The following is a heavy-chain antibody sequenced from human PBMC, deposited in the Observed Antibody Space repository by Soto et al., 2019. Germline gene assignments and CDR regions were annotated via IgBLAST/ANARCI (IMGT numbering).Heavy chain of an antibody. V-gene: IGHV4-30-4*01. D-gene: IGHD3-22*01. Sequence: SETLSLTCTVSGGSISSGDYYWSWIRQPPGKGLEWIGYIYYSGSTYYNPSLKSRVTISVDTSKNQFSLKLSSVTAADTAVYYCARDLSPYYYDSSGGTRQYDAFDIWGQGTMVTVSS. J-gene: IGHJ3*02. CDR1: GGSISSGDYY. CDR2: IYYSGST. CDR3: ARDLSPYYYDSSGGTRQYDAFDI.